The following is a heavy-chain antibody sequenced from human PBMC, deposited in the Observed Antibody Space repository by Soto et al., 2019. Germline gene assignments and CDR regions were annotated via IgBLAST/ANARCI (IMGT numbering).Heavy chain of an antibody. D-gene: IGHD3-16*01. CDR3: ARGSLTAGLYPNWFDP. CDR1: GYTFTDYY. CDR2: INPDSGGT. Sequence: ASVKVSCKASGYTFTDYYVHWVRQAPGQGLEWMGWINPDSGGTNYAQKFQDWVTMTRDTSTRTAYMDLSSLKSDDTAVYYCARGSLTAGLYPNWFDPWGQRTLVTVSS. J-gene: IGHJ5*02. V-gene: IGHV1-2*04.